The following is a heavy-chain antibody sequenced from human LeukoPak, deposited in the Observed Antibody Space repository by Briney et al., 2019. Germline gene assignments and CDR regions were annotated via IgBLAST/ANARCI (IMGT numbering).Heavy chain of an antibody. V-gene: IGHV3-23*01. J-gene: IGHJ4*02. CDR3: ARAGYSSSWYADS. CDR2: ISGSGGST. D-gene: IGHD6-13*01. Sequence: GGSLRLSCAASGFTFSSYAMSWVRQAPGKGLEWVSAISGSGGSTYYADSVKGRFTISRDNSKNTLYLQMNSLRAEDTTVYYCARAGYSSSWYADSWGQGTLVTVSS. CDR1: GFTFSSYA.